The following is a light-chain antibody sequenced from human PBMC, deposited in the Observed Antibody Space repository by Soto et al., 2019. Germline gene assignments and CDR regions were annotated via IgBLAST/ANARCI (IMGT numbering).Light chain of an antibody. V-gene: IGKV3-15*01. Sequence: EIVMTQSPATLSVSPGERATLSCRASQSISINLAWYQQKPGQAPMLLIYAASTRATGIPARFSGSGSGTEFTLTISSLSSEDFAVYYCEHYNNWPPWTFGQGTKVESK. CDR1: QSISIN. CDR3: EHYNNWPPWT. J-gene: IGKJ1*01. CDR2: AAS.